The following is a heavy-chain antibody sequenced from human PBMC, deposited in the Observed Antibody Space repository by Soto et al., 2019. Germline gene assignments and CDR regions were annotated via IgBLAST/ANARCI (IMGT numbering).Heavy chain of an antibody. Sequence: GGSLRLSCAASGFTFSSYGMHWVRQAPGKGLEWVAVISYDGSNKYYADSVKGRFTISRDNSKNTPYLQMNSLRAEDTAVYYCASIYTYYYDSSGPDAFDIWGQGTMVTVSS. CDR2: ISYDGSNK. CDR1: GFTFSSYG. CDR3: ASIYTYYYDSSGPDAFDI. V-gene: IGHV3-30*03. J-gene: IGHJ3*02. D-gene: IGHD3-22*01.